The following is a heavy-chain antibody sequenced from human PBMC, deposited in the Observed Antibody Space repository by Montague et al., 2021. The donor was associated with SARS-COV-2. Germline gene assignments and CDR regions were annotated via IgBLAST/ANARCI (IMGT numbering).Heavy chain of an antibody. CDR1: GGSISSSSYY. V-gene: IGHV4-39*01. CDR3: ARLGLPHNEADGWGELDY. Sequence: SETLSLTCTVSGGSISSSSYYWGWIRQPPGKGLEWIGSIYYSGXTXYXXXXKXRVTISVDTSKNQFSLKLSSVTAADTAVYYCARLGLPHNEADGWGELDYWGQGTLVTVSS. J-gene: IGHJ4*02. D-gene: IGHD1-7*01. CDR2: IYYSGXT.